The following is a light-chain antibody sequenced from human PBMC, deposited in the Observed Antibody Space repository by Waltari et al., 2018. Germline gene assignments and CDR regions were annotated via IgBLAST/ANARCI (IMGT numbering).Light chain of an antibody. CDR3: QKYDFLPAT. CDR2: HAS. V-gene: IGKV3-20*01. J-gene: IGKJ1*01. Sequence: EIVLTQSPGTLSLSPGERATLSCRASQGVGQYLACYQQRPGQAPRLLLYHASIRATGIPDRFSGSGSGTDFSLTISRLEPEDFAVYYCQKYDFLPATFGQGTTVEIK. CDR1: QGVGQY.